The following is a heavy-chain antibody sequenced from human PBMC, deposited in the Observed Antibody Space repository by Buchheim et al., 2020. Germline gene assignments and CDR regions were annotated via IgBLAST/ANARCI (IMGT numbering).Heavy chain of an antibody. CDR2: IDWDDDK. CDR1: GFSLSTSGMR. J-gene: IGHJ5*02. V-gene: IGHV2-70*04. Sequence: QVTLKESGPALVKPTQTLTLTCTFSGFSLSTSGMRVSWIRQPPGKALEWLARIDWDDDKFYSTSLKTSLTISKDTSKNQVVLTMTNMDPVDTATYYCARISSLGTFDPWGQGTL. D-gene: IGHD1-26*01. CDR3: ARISSLGTFDP.